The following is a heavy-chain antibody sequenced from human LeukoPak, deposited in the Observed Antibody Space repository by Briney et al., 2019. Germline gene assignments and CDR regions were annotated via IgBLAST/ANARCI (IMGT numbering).Heavy chain of an antibody. CDR2: IYYSGST. V-gene: IGHV4-61*05. Sequence: SETLSLTCTVSGGSISSSSYYWGWIRQPPGKGLEWIGYIYYSGSTTYNPSLKSRVTMSVDTSKNQFSLKLTSVTAADTAVYYCASIPVSGAPLSNWGQGTLVTVSS. D-gene: IGHD6-19*01. J-gene: IGHJ4*02. CDR1: GGSISSSSYY. CDR3: ASIPVSGAPLSN.